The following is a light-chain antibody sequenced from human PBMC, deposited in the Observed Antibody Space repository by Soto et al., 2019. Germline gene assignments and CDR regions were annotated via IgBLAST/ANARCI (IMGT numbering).Light chain of an antibody. CDR3: SSYTTSNTRQIV. Sequence: QSALTQAASVSGSPGQSISISCTGTNSDVGGYNYVSWYQHHPGKAPKLIIYDVSNRPSGVSIRFSGSKSDNTASLTISGLQPEDEADYHCSSYTTSNTRQIVFGTGTKVTVL. J-gene: IGLJ1*01. V-gene: IGLV2-14*03. CDR1: NSDVGGYNY. CDR2: DVS.